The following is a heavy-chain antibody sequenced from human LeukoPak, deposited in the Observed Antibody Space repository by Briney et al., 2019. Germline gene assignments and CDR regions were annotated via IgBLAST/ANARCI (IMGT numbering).Heavy chain of an antibody. CDR1: GXTFSGSA. V-gene: IGHV3-73*01. J-gene: IGHJ4*02. CDR3: IPGGDFDY. Sequence: PGGSLKLSCAAPGXTFSGSAMHWVRQASGKGLEWVGRIRSKANNYATAYAASVNGRFTISRDDSKNTAYLQMNSLKTEDTAVYYCIPGGDFDYWGQGTLVTVSS. CDR2: IRSKANNYAT. D-gene: IGHD1-14*01.